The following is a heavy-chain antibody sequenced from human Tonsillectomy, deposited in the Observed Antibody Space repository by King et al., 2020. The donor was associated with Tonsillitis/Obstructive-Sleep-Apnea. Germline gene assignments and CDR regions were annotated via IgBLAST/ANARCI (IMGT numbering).Heavy chain of an antibody. D-gene: IGHD3-3*01. V-gene: IGHV3-23*04. CDR3: AKDRWSGFWVPLDN. Sequence: VQLVESGGGFVQPGGSLRLSCAGSGFTFRSYGMSWVRQAPGKGLEWVSGIGGSGSSQTYADSVKGRFTISRDNSNNTLYLQMNSLRAEDTALYYCAKDRWSGFWVPLDNWGQGTLVTVSS. CDR2: IGGSGSSQ. J-gene: IGHJ4*02. CDR1: GFTFRSYG.